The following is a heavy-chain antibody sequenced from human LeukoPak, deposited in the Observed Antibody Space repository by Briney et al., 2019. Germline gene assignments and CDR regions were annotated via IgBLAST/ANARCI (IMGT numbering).Heavy chain of an antibody. CDR2: ISWNSGII. V-gene: IGHV3-9*03. D-gene: IGHD2-15*01. CDR1: GFIFDDYA. J-gene: IGHJ3*02. CDR3: AKGVGSRSAFDI. Sequence: LGGSLRLSCAASGFIFDDYARHWVRQVPGKGLEWVSGISWNSGIIDYADSVKGRFTISRDNAKNFLYLRMNSLRAEDMALYYCAKGVGSRSAFDIWGQGTMVTVSS.